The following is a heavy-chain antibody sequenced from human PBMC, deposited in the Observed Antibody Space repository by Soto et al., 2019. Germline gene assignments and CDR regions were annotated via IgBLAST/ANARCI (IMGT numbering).Heavy chain of an antibody. CDR2: INPNSGGT. D-gene: IGHD3-10*01. J-gene: IGHJ6*02. CDR1: GYTFTGYY. V-gene: IGHV1-2*04. CDR3: ARDMVRGVTAPEGYYYGMDV. Sequence: ASVKVSCKASGYTFTGYYMHWVRQAPGQGLKWMGWINPNSGGTNYAQKFQGWVTMTRDTSISTAYMELSRLRSDDTAVYYCARDMVRGVTAPEGYYYGMDVWGQGTTVTVSS.